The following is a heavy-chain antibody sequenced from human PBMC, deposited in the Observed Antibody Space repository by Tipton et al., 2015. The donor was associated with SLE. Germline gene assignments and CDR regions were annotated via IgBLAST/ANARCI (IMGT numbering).Heavy chain of an antibody. J-gene: IGHJ4*02. D-gene: IGHD4-11*01. Sequence: TLSLTCTVSGGSISSSSYSWGWIRQPPGKGLEWIGTIYHSGSTNYNPSLKSRVTISVDTSKNQFSLKLSSVTAADTAVYYCARGGDPGVTTSHYWGQGTLVTVSS. CDR1: GGSISSSSYS. V-gene: IGHV4-39*07. CDR2: IYHSGST. CDR3: ARGGDPGVTTSHY.